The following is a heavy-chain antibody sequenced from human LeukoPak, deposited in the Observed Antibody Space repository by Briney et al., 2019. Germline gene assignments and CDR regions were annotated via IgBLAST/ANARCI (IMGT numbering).Heavy chain of an antibody. D-gene: IGHD4-17*01. J-gene: IGHJ5*02. CDR3: ARDLRMTTVTTPWFDP. CDR1: GFTFSSYG. V-gene: IGHV3-33*01. Sequence: GGSLRLSCAASGFTFSSYGMHWVRQAPGKGLEWVAVIWYDGSNKYYADSVKGRFTISRDNSKNTLYLQMNSLRAEDTAVYYCARDLRMTTVTTPWFDPWGQGTLVTVSS. CDR2: IWYDGSNK.